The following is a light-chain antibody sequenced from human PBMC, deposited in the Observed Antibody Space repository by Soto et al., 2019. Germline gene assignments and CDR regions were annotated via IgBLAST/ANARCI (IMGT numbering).Light chain of an antibody. J-gene: IGKJ5*01. V-gene: IGKV3-20*01. CDR3: QQYGTPRSVT. CDR2: GAS. CDR1: QSVSSSY. Sequence: FTHAPPTLSSSPGERATLSCRAIQSVSSSYLAWYQQKPGQAPRLLIYGASSRATGIPDGFSGSGSGTDFTLTISRLEPEDFAVYYCQQYGTPRSVTFGHGTRLEIK.